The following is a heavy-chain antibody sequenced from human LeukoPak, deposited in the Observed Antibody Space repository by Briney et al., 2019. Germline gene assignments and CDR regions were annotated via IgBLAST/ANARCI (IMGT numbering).Heavy chain of an antibody. CDR1: GFTFSDYY. D-gene: IGHD2-2*01. J-gene: IGHJ4*02. V-gene: IGHV3-11*06. Sequence: PGGSLRLSCAASGFTFSDYYMSWIRQAPGKGLEWVSYISSSSSYTNYADSVKGRFTISRDNAKNSLYLQMNSLRAEDTAVYYCARVEAAAKEPYFDYWGQGTLVTVSS. CDR2: ISSSSSYT. CDR3: ARVEAAAKEPYFDY.